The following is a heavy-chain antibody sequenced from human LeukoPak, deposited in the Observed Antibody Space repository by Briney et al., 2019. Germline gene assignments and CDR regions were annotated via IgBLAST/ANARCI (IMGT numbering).Heavy chain of an antibody. CDR3: ARGTLEHCSGASCYPLDS. Sequence: GGSLRLSCAASRFTFSNYAMSWVCQTPGKGLECVSVVTGSGGDTYYTGSVNGRFTISRDNSKNTLYLQMNSLRAEDAAVYYCARGTLEHCSGASCYPLDSWGQGTLVTVSS. D-gene: IGHD2-15*01. CDR2: VTGSGGDT. CDR1: RFTFSNYA. V-gene: IGHV3-23*01. J-gene: IGHJ5*01.